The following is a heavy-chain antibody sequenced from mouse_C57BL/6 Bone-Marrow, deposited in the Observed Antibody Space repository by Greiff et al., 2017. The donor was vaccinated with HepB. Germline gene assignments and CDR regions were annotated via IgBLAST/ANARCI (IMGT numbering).Heavy chain of an antibody. V-gene: IGHV1-15*01. D-gene: IGHD1-1*01. CDR1: GYTFTDYE. Sequence: VQLQQSGAELVRPGASVTLSCKASGYTFTDYEMHWVKQTPVHGLEWIGAIDPETGGTAYNQKFKGKAILTADKSSSTAYMELRSLTSEDSAVYYCTTIYYYGSSYYFDYWGQGTTLTVSS. CDR3: TTIYYYGSSYYFDY. J-gene: IGHJ2*01. CDR2: IDPETGGT.